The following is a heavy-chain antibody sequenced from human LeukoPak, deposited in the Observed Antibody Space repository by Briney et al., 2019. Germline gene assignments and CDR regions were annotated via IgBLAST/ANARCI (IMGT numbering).Heavy chain of an antibody. D-gene: IGHD3-9*01. J-gene: IGHJ4*02. CDR2: IYTSGST. CDR3: AGPGGYFDWLPYGY. V-gene: IGHV4-61*02. CDR1: GGSISSSSYY. Sequence: SETLSLACTVSGGSISSSSYYWNWIRQPAGKGLEWIGRIYTSGSTNYNPSLKSRVTISVDTSKNQFSLKLTSVTAADTAVYYCAGPGGYFDWLPYGYWGQGTLVTVSS.